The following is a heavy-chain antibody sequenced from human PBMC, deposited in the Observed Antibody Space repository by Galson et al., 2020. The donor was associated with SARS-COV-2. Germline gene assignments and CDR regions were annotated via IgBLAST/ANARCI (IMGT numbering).Heavy chain of an antibody. Sequence: SETLSLTCTVSGGSISSYYWSWIRQPPGKGLEWIGYIHYSGSTNYNPSLKSRVTISVDTSKNQFSLKLSSVTAADTAVYYCARTPVQWLRLGERYYYYMDVWGKGTTVTVSS. J-gene: IGHJ6*03. D-gene: IGHD5-12*01. CDR1: GGSISSYY. CDR3: ARTPVQWLRLGERYYYYMDV. CDR2: IHYSGST. V-gene: IGHV4-59*08.